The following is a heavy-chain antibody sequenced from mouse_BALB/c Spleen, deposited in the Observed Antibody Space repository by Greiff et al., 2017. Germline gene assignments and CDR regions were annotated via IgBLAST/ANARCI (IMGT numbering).Heavy chain of an antibody. CDR3: ARGLTTGWLDY. CDR2: INPSSGYT. D-gene: IGHD1-1*01. J-gene: IGHJ4*01. V-gene: IGHV1-4*02. CDR1: GYTFTSYT. Sequence: VQLQQSAAELARPGASVKMSCTASGYTFTSYTMPWVKQRPGQGLEWIGYINPSSGYTEYKQKFKDKTTLTADKSSSTAYMQLSRLTSEDAAVYYCARGLTTGWLDYWGQGTSVTVSS.